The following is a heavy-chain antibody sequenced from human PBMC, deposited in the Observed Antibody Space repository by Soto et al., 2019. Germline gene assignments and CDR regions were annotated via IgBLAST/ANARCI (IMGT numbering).Heavy chain of an antibody. J-gene: IGHJ4*02. CDR2: IYYSGST. Sequence: NLSLTCTVSGGSISSGDYYLIWIRQVPGNSLEWIGYIYYSGSTYYNPSLKSRVAMSVETSKNQFLLKLSAVNAADTAIYYRARDGRRAQAGRLNYWGQGTLVS. CDR3: ARDGRRAQAGRLNY. CDR1: GGSISSGDYY. D-gene: IGHD6-13*01. V-gene: IGHV4-31*03.